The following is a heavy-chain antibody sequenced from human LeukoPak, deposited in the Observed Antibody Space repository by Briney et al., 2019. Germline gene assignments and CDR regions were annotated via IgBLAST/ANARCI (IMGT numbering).Heavy chain of an antibody. D-gene: IGHD3-9*01. Sequence: PSETLSLTCAVSGGSISSGGYSWSWIRQPPGKGLEWIGYINHSGSTNYNPSLKSRVTISVDTSKNQFSLKLSSVTAADTAVYYCARIGVVLRYFDWTSNWFDPWGQGTLVTVSS. J-gene: IGHJ5*02. V-gene: IGHV4-30-2*01. CDR2: INHSGST. CDR1: GGSISSGGYS. CDR3: ARIGVVLRYFDWTSNWFDP.